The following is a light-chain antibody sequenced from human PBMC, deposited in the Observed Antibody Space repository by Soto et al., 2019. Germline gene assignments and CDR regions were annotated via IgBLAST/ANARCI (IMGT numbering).Light chain of an antibody. CDR3: QQSSNWPPWT. V-gene: IGKV3-11*01. Sequence: EIVMTQSPATLSVSPGERATLSCRASQSVGSDLAWYQQKPGQAPRLVIYDASVRATGIPARFSGSGSGTDFTLTISRLQPEDIAMYYCQQSSNWPPWTFGRGTKVDIK. CDR2: DAS. J-gene: IGKJ1*01. CDR1: QSVGSD.